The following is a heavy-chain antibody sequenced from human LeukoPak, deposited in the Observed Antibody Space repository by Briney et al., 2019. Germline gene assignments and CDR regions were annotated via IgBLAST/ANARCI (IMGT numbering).Heavy chain of an antibody. CDR1: GFTFSSYG. D-gene: IGHD4-17*01. V-gene: IGHV3-30*18. CDR2: ISYDGSNK. Sequence: GGSLRLSCAASGFTFSSYGMHWVRQAPGKGLEWVAVISYDGSNKYYADSVKGRFTISRDNSKNTLYLQMNSLRAEDTAVYYCAKDAGDYGDQGGFYYYYGMDVWGQGTTVTVSS. CDR3: AKDAGDYGDQGGFYYYYGMDV. J-gene: IGHJ6*02.